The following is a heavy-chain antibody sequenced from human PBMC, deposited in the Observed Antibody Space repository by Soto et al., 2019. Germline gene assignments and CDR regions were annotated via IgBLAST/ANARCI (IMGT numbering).Heavy chain of an antibody. Sequence: GGSLRRSCAASGCTFSSYWMHWVRQAPGKGLVWVSRINGDGSSTTHADSVRGRFTISRDNTKNTLYLQMNSLRAEDTAVYYCTRDAYYDFWSGYSAYYYYYMDVWGKGTTVTVSS. CDR3: TRDAYYDFWSGYSAYYYYYMDV. CDR2: INGDGSST. D-gene: IGHD3-3*01. J-gene: IGHJ6*03. V-gene: IGHV3-74*01. CDR1: GCTFSSYW.